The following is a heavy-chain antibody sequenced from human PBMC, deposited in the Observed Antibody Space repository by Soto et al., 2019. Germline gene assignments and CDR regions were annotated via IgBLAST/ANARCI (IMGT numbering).Heavy chain of an antibody. CDR1: GGSISSGDYY. V-gene: IGHV4-30-4*01. J-gene: IGHJ5*02. D-gene: IGHD6-6*01. CDR3: ARDLGANRIAARSNWFDP. CDR2: IYYSGST. Sequence: PSETLSLTCTVSGGSISSGDYYWSWIRQPPGKGPEWIGYIYYSGSTYYNPSLKSRVTISVDTSKNQFSLKLSSVTAADTAVYYCARDLGANRIAARSNWFDPWGQGTLVTVSS.